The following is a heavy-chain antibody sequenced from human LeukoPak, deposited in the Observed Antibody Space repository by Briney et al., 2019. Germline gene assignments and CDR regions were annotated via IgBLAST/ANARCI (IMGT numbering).Heavy chain of an antibody. V-gene: IGHV4-4*02. Sequence: SETLSLTCAVSGGSISSSNWWSWVRPPPGKGLEWIGYIYHSGSTYYNPSLKSRVTISVDRSKNQFSLKLSSVTAADTAVYYCARDHLGYFDLWGRGTLVTVSS. CDR2: IYHSGST. CDR1: GGSISSSNW. J-gene: IGHJ2*01. CDR3: ARDHLGYFDL.